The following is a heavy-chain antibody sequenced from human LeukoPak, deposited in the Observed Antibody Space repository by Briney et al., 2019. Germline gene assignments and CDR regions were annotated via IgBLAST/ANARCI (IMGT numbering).Heavy chain of an antibody. CDR1: GVSISSSSYY. D-gene: IGHD5-12*01. J-gene: IGHJ4*02. V-gene: IGHV4-39*07. CDR2: IYYSGST. CDR3: ARTPDIVATIAV. Sequence: SETLSLTCTVSGVSISSSSYYWGWIRQPPGKGLEWIGSIYYSGSTYYNPSLKSRVTISVDTSKNQFSLKLSSVTAADTAVYYCARTPDIVATIAVWGQGTLVTVSS.